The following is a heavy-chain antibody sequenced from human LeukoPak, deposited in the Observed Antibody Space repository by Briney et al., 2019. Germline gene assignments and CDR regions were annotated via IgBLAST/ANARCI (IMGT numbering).Heavy chain of an antibody. CDR2: ISSSGSTI. V-gene: IGHV3-48*03. D-gene: IGHD3-10*01. CDR3: ARGSRVRGVIIRGWFDP. J-gene: IGHJ5*02. Sequence: GGSLRLSCAASGFTFSSYEMNWVRQAPGKGLEWVSYISSSGSTIYYADSVKGRFTISRDNAKNSLYLQMNSLRAEDTAVYYCARGSRVRGVIIRGWFDPWGQGTLVTVSS. CDR1: GFTFSSYE.